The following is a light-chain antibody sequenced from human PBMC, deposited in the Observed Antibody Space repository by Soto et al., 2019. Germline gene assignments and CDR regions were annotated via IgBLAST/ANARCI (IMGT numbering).Light chain of an antibody. CDR1: QSVSSN. CDR3: QQYNNWPPT. V-gene: IGKV3-15*01. CDR2: GAS. Sequence: EIVLTQSPATLSVSPGERATLSCRASQSVSSNLAWYQQKPGQAPRLLIYGASTRATGIPARFSGSGSGTEFTLTISSLQSEDFAVYYCQQYNNWPPTFGQGTKGEI. J-gene: IGKJ1*01.